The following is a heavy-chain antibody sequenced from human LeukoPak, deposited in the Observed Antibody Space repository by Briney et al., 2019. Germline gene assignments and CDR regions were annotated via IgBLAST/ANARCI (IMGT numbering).Heavy chain of an antibody. V-gene: IGHV1-46*01. CDR3: TTTVISSYYFDY. CDR2: INPSGGST. J-gene: IGHJ4*02. Sequence: APVKVSCKASGYTFTSYHMHWVRQAPGQGLEWMGIINPSGGSTSYAQKFQGRVTMTRDTSTSTVYMELSSLRSEDTAVYYCTTTVISSYYFDYWGQGTLVTVSS. D-gene: IGHD4-17*01. CDR1: GYTFTSYH.